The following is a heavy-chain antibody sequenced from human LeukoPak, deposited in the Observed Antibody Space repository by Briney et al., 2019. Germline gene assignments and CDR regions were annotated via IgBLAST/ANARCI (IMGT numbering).Heavy chain of an antibody. CDR2: VKRDGSEE. CDR3: ASLDTAMSNAGH. Sequence: PGGSLRLSCAASGFTFSNYWMSWVRQAPGKGLEWVANVKRDGSEEYYVDSVKGRLTVSRDNAKNSLYLQMNSLRVEDTAVYYCASLDTAMSNAGHWGQGTLVTVSS. CDR1: GFTFSNYW. J-gene: IGHJ4*02. V-gene: IGHV3-7*01. D-gene: IGHD5-18*01.